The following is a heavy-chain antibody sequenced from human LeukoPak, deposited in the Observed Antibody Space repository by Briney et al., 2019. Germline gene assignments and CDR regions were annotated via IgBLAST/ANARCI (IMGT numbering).Heavy chain of an antibody. CDR1: GFSFSTYW. J-gene: IGHJ4*02. CDR3: GRGSFETDIDY. V-gene: IGHV3-7*01. D-gene: IGHD6-6*01. CDR2: IKEDGSET. Sequence: GGSLRLSCAASGFSFSTYWMSWVPESPGKGLAWAANIKEDGSETYYVDSLRGRFTISRDNVKNSLYLQINSLRAEDTAVYYCGRGSFETDIDYWGQGTLVTVSS.